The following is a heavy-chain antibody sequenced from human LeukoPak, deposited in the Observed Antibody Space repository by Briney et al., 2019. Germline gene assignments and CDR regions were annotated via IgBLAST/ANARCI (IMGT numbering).Heavy chain of an antibody. J-gene: IGHJ4*02. CDR2: ISGSGGST. V-gene: IGHV3-23*01. CDR1: GFTFSSYA. Sequence: GGSLRLSCAASGFTFSSYAMSWVRQAPGKGLEWVSAISGSGGSTYYADSVKGRFTIPRDNSKNTLYLQMNSLRAEDTAVYYCAKAHGYSYGSSVSWGQGTLVTVSS. D-gene: IGHD5-18*01. CDR3: AKAHGYSYGSSVS.